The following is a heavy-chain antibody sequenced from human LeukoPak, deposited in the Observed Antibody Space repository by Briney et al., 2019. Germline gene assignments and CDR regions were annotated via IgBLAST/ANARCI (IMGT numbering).Heavy chain of an antibody. D-gene: IGHD3-9*01. V-gene: IGHV4-31*03. Sequence: SQTLSLTCTVSGGSISSGGYYWSWIRQHPGKGLEWIGYIYYSGSTYYNPSLKSRVTISVDTSKNQFSLKLSSVTAADTAVYYCARESPGRFDILTGFDYWGQGTLVTVSS. CDR1: GGSISSGGYY. J-gene: IGHJ4*02. CDR2: IYYSGST. CDR3: ARESPGRFDILTGFDY.